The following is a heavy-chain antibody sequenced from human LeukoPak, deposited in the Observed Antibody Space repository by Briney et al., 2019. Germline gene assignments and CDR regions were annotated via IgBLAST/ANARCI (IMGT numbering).Heavy chain of an antibody. CDR2: IKEDGSEK. CDR1: GFTFTNHW. CDR3: AISGSSVFWS. Sequence: GGSLRLSCAASGFTFTNHWMSWVRQAPGKGLEWVANIKEDGSEKYYVDSVKGRFTVSRDNVKNSLFLQMNSLRVDDTAVYYCAISGSSVFWSWGQGTLVTVSS. J-gene: IGHJ5*02. D-gene: IGHD3-3*02. V-gene: IGHV3-7*03.